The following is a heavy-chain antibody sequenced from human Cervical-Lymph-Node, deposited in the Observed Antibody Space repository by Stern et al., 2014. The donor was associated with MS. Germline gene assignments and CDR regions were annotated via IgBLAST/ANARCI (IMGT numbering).Heavy chain of an antibody. CDR2: INTNTGNP. J-gene: IGHJ4*02. Sequence: QVQLVQSGSELKKPGASVKVSCKASGYSFTHFALNWVRHAPGQGLQWVGWINTNTGNPSYAQAFTGRFVFSLDTSVSTAYLQISSLKAEDTAVYYCARDPHDYGDRFDYWGQGTLVTGSS. V-gene: IGHV7-4-1*02. CDR1: GYSFTHFA. CDR3: ARDPHDYGDRFDY. D-gene: IGHD4-17*01.